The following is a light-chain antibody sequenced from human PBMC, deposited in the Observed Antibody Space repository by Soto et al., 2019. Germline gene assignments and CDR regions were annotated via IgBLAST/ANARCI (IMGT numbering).Light chain of an antibody. CDR2: DTD. CDR3: LVIFTGVGEV. Sequence: QSVVTQEPSLTVSPGGTVTLTCGSSTGAVTSGHWPHWFQQKPGQAPRTLIYDTDNKHPWTPARFSGSLLGGKAALTLSGAQPEDEGDYYCLVIFTGVGEVFGTGTKVTVL. CDR1: TGAVTSGHW. J-gene: IGLJ1*01. V-gene: IGLV7-46*01.